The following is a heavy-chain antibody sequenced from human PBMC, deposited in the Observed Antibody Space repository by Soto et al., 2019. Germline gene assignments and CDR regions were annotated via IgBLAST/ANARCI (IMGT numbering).Heavy chain of an antibody. D-gene: IGHD5-18*01. Sequence: QVQLQESGPGLVKPSETLSLTCTVSGASISGFSWSWVRQPPGKGLEWIGSIHYSGSTTYNPTLKSRVTLSLDTSTSQFSLSLASGTAADTAKFYCARQGSTVDTSGAFDHWGQGTQVIVSS. J-gene: IGHJ5*02. CDR3: ARQGSTVDTSGAFDH. CDR2: IHYSGST. CDR1: GASISGFS. V-gene: IGHV4-59*08.